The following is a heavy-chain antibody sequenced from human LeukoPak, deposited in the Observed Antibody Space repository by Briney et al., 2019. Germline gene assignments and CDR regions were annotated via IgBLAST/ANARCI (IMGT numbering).Heavy chain of an antibody. J-gene: IGHJ3*02. CDR2: IYHSGST. D-gene: IGHD3-10*01. CDR1: GVSVSSSNW. V-gene: IGHV4-4*02. CDR3: GRFSGGHQSPLVYAFDI. Sequence: SETLSLTCAVSGVSVSSSNWWPWLRQPPGKGLEWIGEIYHSGSTNYNPSLKSRVTISVDKSKNQFSLRLNSVTAADTAVYYCGRFSGGHQSPLVYAFDIWGQGTMVNVSS.